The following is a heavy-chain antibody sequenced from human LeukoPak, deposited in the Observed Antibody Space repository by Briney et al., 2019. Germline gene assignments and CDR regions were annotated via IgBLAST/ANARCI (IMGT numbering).Heavy chain of an antibody. CDR2: ISGSGGSI. V-gene: IGHV3-23*01. J-gene: IGHJ3*02. CDR3: AKEWRGTTVAHAFDI. Sequence: GGSLRLSCAASGFTFSSYAMNWVRQAPGKGLEWVSGISGSGGSIYYADSVKGRFTISRDNSKSTLYLQMNSLRAEDTAVYYCAKEWRGTTVAHAFDIWGQGTMVTVSS. CDR1: GFTFSSYA. D-gene: IGHD1-7*01.